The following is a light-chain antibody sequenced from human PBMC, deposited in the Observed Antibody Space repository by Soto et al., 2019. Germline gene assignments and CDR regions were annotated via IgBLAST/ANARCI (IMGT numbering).Light chain of an antibody. CDR3: QPYNSY. CDR2: DAS. V-gene: IGKV1-5*01. J-gene: IGKJ4*01. CDR1: QDISNY. Sequence: VQRTQSPSTLSGSVGDRVTITCQASQDISNYLNWYQQKPGKAPKLLIYDASSLESGVPSRFSGSGSGTEFTLTISSLQPDDFATYYCQPYNSYFGGGAKVDIK.